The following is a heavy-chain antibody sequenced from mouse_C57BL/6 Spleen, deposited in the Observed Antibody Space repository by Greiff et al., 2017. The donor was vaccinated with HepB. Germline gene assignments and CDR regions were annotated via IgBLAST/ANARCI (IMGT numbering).Heavy chain of an antibody. V-gene: IGHV5-4*01. J-gene: IGHJ2*01. Sequence: EVQLVESGGGLVKPGGSLKLSCAASGFTFSSYAMSWVRQTPEKRLEWVATISDGGSYTYYPDNVKGRFTISRDNAKNNLYLQMSHLKSEDTAMYYCARDSLRTYYFDYWGQGTTLTVSS. CDR3: ARDSLRTYYFDY. CDR2: ISDGGSYT. CDR1: GFTFSSYA.